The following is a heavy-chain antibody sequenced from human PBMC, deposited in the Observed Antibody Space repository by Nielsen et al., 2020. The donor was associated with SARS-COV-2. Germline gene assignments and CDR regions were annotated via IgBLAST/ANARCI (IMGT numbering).Heavy chain of an antibody. CDR1: GFTFSSYS. D-gene: IGHD6-19*01. V-gene: IGHV3-48*01. Sequence: GESLKISCAASGFTFSSYSMNWVRQAPGKGLEWVSYISSSSSTIYYADSVKGRFTISRDNAKNSLYLQMNSLRAEDTAVYYCARDVYSGGHDYWGQGTLVTVSS. CDR3: ARDVYSGGHDY. J-gene: IGHJ4*02. CDR2: ISSSSSTI.